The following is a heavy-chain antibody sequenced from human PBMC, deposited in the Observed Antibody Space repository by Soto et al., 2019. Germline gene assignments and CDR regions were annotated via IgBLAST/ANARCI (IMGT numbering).Heavy chain of an antibody. D-gene: IGHD5-18*01. CDR1: GFAVSSNY. V-gene: IGHV3-53*01. CDR3: ARDFRREYSYGYGIYYYGMDV. Sequence: GGSLRLSCSASGFAVSSNYMSWVRQAPGKGLKWVSVMYSGGSTYYADSVKGRFTISRDNSKNTRYLKMNSLRAEDTAVYYCARDFRREYSYGYGIYYYGMDVWGQGTTVTFAS. CDR2: MYSGGST. J-gene: IGHJ6*02.